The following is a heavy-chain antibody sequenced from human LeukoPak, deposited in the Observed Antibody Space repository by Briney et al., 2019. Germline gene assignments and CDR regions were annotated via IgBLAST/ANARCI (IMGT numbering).Heavy chain of an antibody. CDR2: IHRSGST. CDR3: AREIVGGFNPGAY. CDR1: PDSTTSNF. Sequence: TSETLSLTCTVSPDSTTSNFWSCVRQPPGKGLEWIGEIHRSGSTNYNPSLQSRVTISIDRSKNQIALELSSVTAADTAVYYCAREIVGGFNPGAYWGQGTLVTVSS. J-gene: IGHJ4*02. D-gene: IGHD4-23*01. V-gene: IGHV4-4*02.